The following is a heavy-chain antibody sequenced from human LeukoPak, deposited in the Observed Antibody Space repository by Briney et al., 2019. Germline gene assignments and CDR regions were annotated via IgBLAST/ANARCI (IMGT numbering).Heavy chain of an antibody. CDR1: GFTFSNYA. Sequence: SGGSLRLSCAASGFTFSNYAMSWVRQAPGRGLEWVSAISGSSGLTYYADSVKGRFTISRDNFKNTLFLQMNSQRAEDTAVYYCARRGESTSYGDYKFDYWGQGTLVTVSS. CDR2: ISGSSGLT. CDR3: ARRGESTSYGDYKFDY. D-gene: IGHD4-17*01. J-gene: IGHJ4*02. V-gene: IGHV3-23*01.